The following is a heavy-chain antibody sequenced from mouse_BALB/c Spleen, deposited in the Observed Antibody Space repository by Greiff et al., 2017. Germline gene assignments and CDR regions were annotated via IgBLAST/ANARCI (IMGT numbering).Heavy chain of an antibody. D-gene: IGHD1-1*01. J-gene: IGHJ1*01. V-gene: IGHV5-17*02. CDR2: ISSGSSTI. Sequence: EVMLVESGGGLVQPGGSRKLSCAASGFTFSSFGMHWVRQAPEKGLEWDAYISSGSSTIYYADTVKGRFTISRDNPKNTLFLQMTSLRSEDTAMYYCARSSSSWYFDVWGAGTTVTVSS. CDR3: ARSSSSWYFDV. CDR1: GFTFSSFG.